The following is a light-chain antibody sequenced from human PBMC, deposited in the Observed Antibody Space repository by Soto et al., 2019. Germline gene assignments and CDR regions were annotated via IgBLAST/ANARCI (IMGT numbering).Light chain of an antibody. J-gene: IGLJ2*01. CDR2: SNN. CDR3: AACDFSLNGAV. CDR1: SSNIGSNT. Sequence: QSVLTQPPSASGTPGQRVTISCSGSSSNIGSNTVNWYQQLPGTAPKLLIYSNNQRPSGVPDQFSGSKSGTSASLAISGLQSEDEADYYCAACDFSLNGAVFGGGTKLTVL. V-gene: IGLV1-44*01.